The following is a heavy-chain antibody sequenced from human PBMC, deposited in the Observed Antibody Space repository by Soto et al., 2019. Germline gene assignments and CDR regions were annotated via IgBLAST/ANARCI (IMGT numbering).Heavy chain of an antibody. CDR2: IHHSGST. J-gene: IGHJ5*02. D-gene: IGHD2-2*01. Sequence: QVQLQESGPGLVKPSGTLSLTCAVSGGSISSNNWWNWVRQPPGKGLEWIGEIHHSGSTNYNPSLKTRVTLSVDKSKNQFSLKLNSVTAADRAVYSRARARQYCSSSSCYLDPWGQGTLVTVCS. CDR1: GGSISSNNW. CDR3: ARARQYCSSSSCYLDP. V-gene: IGHV4-4*02.